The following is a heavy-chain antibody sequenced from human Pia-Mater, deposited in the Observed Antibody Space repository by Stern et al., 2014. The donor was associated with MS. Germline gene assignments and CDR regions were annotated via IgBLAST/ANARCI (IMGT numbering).Heavy chain of an antibody. CDR1: GFTFSSYG. J-gene: IGHJ4*02. CDR2: IWYDGSNK. V-gene: IGHV3-33*01. CDR3: ARGDSSSPLEY. D-gene: IGHD6-6*01. Sequence: QVQLVESGGGVVQPGRSLRLSCAASGFTFSSYGMHWVRQTRGKGLEWVAVIWYDGSNKYYADSVKGRFTISRDNSENTLYLQMNSLRAEDTAVYYCARGDSSSPLEYWGQGTLVTVSS.